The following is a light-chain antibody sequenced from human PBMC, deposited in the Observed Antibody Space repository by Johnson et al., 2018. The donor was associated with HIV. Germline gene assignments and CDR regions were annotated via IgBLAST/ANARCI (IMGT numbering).Light chain of an antibody. J-gene: IGLJ1*01. CDR3: GTWDSSLSAGYV. V-gene: IGLV1-51*02. Sequence: QSVLTQPPSVSAAPGQKVTISCSGSSSNIGNNYVSWYQQLPGTAPKLLIYENNKRPSGIPDRFSGSKSGTSATLGITGLQTGDEADYYCGTWDSSLSAGYVFGTGLKVTVL. CDR2: ENN. CDR1: SSNIGNNY.